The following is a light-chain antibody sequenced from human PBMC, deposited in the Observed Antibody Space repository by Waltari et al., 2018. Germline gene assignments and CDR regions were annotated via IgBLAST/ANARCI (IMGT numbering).Light chain of an antibody. V-gene: IGKV4-1*01. J-gene: IGKJ4*01. Sequence: DIVMTQSPDSLAVSLGERATINCTSSYSVLYSPNGRNYLGWYQQKPGPPPRLLIYWASSREYGVPERCSGAGSGTDFTLTISSLKPEDVAVYYCQQYYSIPVSFGGGTRVEIK. CDR3: QQYYSIPVS. CDR2: WAS. CDR1: YSVLYSPNGRNY.